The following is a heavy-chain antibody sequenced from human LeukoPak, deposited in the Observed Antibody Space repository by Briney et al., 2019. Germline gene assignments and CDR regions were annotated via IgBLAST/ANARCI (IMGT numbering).Heavy chain of an antibody. CDR1: GGSISSYY. Sequence: PSETLSLTCTVSGGSISSYYWSWIRQPPGKGLEWIGYIYYSGSTNYNPSLKSRVTISVDTSKNQFSLKLSSVTAADTAVYYCARYPRQMGFDYWGQGTLVTVSS. D-gene: IGHD2-8*01. J-gene: IGHJ4*02. CDR2: IYYSGST. V-gene: IGHV4-59*01. CDR3: ARYPRQMGFDY.